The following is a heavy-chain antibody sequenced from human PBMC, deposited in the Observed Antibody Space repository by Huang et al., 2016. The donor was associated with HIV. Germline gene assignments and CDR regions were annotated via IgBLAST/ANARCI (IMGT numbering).Heavy chain of an antibody. Sequence: EVQLVESGGGLVKPGGSLRLSCAVSGFNFNRYTMIWVRQAQGRGLEWLSSISGSSTYIYYADSVEGRFTISRDNAKNSLFLQMSSLGAEDTAIYYCARCCDYYDTSPGHYWGQGTLVTVSS. CDR3: ARCCDYYDTSPGHY. V-gene: IGHV3-21*01. CDR1: GFNFNRYT. CDR2: ISGSSTYI. J-gene: IGHJ4*02. D-gene: IGHD3-22*01.